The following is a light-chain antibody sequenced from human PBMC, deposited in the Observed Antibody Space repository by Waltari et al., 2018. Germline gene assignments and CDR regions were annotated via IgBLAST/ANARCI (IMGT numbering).Light chain of an antibody. Sequence: DIQMTQSPSTLSASVGDRVTINCRASQSISGWLAWYQQKPGKAPKLLIYEASSLQRGVPSMFSGSGSGTEFTLTISSLQPDDFATYYCQQYASYTWTFGQGTKVEIQ. CDR1: QSISGW. V-gene: IGKV1-5*03. CDR2: EAS. CDR3: QQYASYTWT. J-gene: IGKJ1*01.